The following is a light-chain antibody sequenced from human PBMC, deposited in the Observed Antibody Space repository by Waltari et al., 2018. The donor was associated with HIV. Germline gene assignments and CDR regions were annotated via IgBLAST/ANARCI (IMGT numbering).Light chain of an antibody. CDR1: QSVLSSSKNKNC. CDR2: WTS. V-gene: IGKV4-1*01. CDR3: QQYYLTPLT. Sequence: DIVMTQSPDSLAVSLGERATINCKSSQSVLSSSKNKNCLAWYQQKPGQPPKLLIYWTSTRASGVPDRFSGSGSGTDFTLTISSLQAEDVAVYYCQQYYLTPLTFGGGTKVVIK. J-gene: IGKJ4*01.